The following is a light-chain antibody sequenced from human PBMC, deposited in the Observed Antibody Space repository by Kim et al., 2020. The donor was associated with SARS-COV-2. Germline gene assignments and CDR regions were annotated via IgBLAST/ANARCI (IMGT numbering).Light chain of an antibody. Sequence: SYELTQPPSVSVAPGKTARITCGGNNIGDKSVHWSQQKPGQAPVVVTYYDNERPSGIPERFSGSNSGNTATLTISRVEAGDEADYYCQVWDSSSEHWVFGGGTQLTVL. CDR3: QVWDSSSEHWV. J-gene: IGLJ3*02. CDR2: YDN. V-gene: IGLV3-21*01. CDR1: NIGDKS.